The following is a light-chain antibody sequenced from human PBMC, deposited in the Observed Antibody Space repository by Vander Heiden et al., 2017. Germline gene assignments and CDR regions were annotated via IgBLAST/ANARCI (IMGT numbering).Light chain of an antibody. CDR2: GKN. V-gene: IGLV3-19*01. CDR1: SLRSYY. CDR3: NSRDSSGNHV. Sequence: SSELTQDPAVSVALGQTVRITCQGASLRSYYASWYQQKPGQAPVLVIYGKNNRPAGIPDRFSGSSSGNTASLTITGAKAEEEADYYCNSRDSSGNHVFGTGTKVTVL. J-gene: IGLJ1*01.